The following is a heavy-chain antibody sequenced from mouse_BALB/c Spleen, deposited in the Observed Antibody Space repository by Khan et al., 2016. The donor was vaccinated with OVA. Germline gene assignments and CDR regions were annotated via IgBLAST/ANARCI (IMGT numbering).Heavy chain of an antibody. CDR2: INPGSRTI. CDR1: GFDFSRNW. V-gene: IGHV4-2*02. J-gene: IGHJ3*01. Sequence: EVQLLESGGGLVQPGGSLILSCAASGFDFSRNWMSWARQAPGKGQEWIGEINPGSRTINYTPSLKDKFIISRDNAKNTLYLQMRKVRSEDTALYYCARLERYGQLANWGQGTLVTVSA. D-gene: IGHD2-14*01. CDR3: ARLERYGQLAN.